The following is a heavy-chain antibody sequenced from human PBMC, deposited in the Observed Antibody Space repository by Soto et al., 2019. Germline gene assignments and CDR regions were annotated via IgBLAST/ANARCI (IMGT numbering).Heavy chain of an antibody. V-gene: IGHV1-69*01. D-gene: IGHD3-3*01. CDR2: IIPIFGTA. CDR1: GGTFSSYA. J-gene: IGHJ5*02. Sequence: QVQLVQSGAEVKKPGSSVKVSCKASGGTFSSYAISWVRQAPGQGLEWMGGIIPIFGTANYAQKFQGRVTITADESTSPAYMELRSLRSEDTAVYYCARDQHYDFWSGYYGGWFDPWGQGTLLTVSS. CDR3: ARDQHYDFWSGYYGGWFDP.